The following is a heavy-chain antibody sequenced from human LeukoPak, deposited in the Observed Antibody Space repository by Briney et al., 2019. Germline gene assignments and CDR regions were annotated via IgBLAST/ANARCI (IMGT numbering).Heavy chain of an antibody. CDR1: GFTVSSNY. Sequence: GGSLRLSCAASGFTVSSNYMSWVRQAPGKGLEWVSVIYSGGSTYYADSVEGRFTISRDNSKNTLYLQMNSLRAEDTAVYYCARGSELDFFDYWGQGTLVTVSS. CDR2: IYSGGST. D-gene: IGHD3-10*01. V-gene: IGHV3-53*01. J-gene: IGHJ4*02. CDR3: ARGSELDFFDY.